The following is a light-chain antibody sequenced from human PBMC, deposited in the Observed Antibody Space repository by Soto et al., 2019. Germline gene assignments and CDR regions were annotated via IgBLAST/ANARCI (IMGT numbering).Light chain of an antibody. CDR3: MQALQAPMYT. CDR1: QSLLHSNGYNY. Sequence: EIVMTQSPLSLPVTPGEPASISCRSSQSLLHSNGYNYLDWYLQKPGQSPQLVIYMGSNRASGVPDRFSGSGSGTDFTLEISRVEAEDVGVYYCMQALQAPMYTFGQGTKLEIK. J-gene: IGKJ2*01. CDR2: MGS. V-gene: IGKV2-28*01.